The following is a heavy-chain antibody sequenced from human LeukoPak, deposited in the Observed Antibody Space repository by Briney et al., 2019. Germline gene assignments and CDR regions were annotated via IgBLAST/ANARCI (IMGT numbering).Heavy chain of an antibody. J-gene: IGHJ4*02. D-gene: IGHD7-27*01. CDR2: IYYSGST. CDR3: ASRKLGNDY. Sequence: SETLSLTCTVSGGSISSSSYYWGWIRQPPGKGLEWIGSIYYSGSTYYSPSLKSRVTISADTSQNQFSLKLSSVTAADTAVYYCASRKLGNDYWGQGTLVTVSS. CDR1: GGSISSSSYY. V-gene: IGHV4-39*07.